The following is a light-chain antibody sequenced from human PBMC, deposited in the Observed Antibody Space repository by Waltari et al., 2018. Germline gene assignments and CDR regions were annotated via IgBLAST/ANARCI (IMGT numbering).Light chain of an antibody. CDR2: KGN. CDR1: SGSVSCTSY. CDR3: SMYMGSGIWV. J-gene: IGLJ3*02. Sequence: QTVLTQQPSLLVSPGGTATLTCALTSGSVSCTSYPTWSQRTPGQAPRTLVYKGNGRSSGVPDRFSGSILGNKAALTITGAQADDESDYYCSMYMGSGIWVFGGGTKLTVL. V-gene: IGLV8-61*01.